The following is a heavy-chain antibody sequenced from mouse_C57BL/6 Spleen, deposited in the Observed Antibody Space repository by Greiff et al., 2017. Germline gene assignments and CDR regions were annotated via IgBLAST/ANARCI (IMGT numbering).Heavy chain of an antibody. J-gene: IGHJ2*01. CDR1: GYTFTDYE. D-gene: IGHD1-1*01. CDR3: TRHGTEYYFDY. V-gene: IGHV1-15*01. Sequence: QVHVKQSGAELVRPGASVTLSCKASGYTFTDYEMHWVKQTPVHGLEWIGAIDPETGGTAYNQKFKGKAILTADKSSSTAYMELRSLTSEDSAVYYCTRHGTEYYFDYWGQGTTLTVSS. CDR2: IDPETGGT.